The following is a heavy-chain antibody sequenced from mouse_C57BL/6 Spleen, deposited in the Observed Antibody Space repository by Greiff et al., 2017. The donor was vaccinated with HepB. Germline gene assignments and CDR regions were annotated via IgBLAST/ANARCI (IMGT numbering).Heavy chain of an antibody. V-gene: IGHV1-50*01. CDR1: GYTFTSYW. CDR3: ARGGPVVATGLDY. D-gene: IGHD1-1*01. CDR2: IDPSDSYT. J-gene: IGHJ2*01. Sequence: VQLQQPGAELVKPGASVKLSCKASGYTFTSYWMQWVKQRPGQGLEWIGEIDPSDSYTNYNQKFKGKATLTVDTSSSTAYMQLSSLTSEDSAVYYCARGGPVVATGLDYWGQGTTLTVSS.